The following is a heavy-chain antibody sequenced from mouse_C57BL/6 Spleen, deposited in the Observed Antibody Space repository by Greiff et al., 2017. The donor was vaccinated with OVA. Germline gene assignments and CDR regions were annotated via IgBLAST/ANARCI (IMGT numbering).Heavy chain of an antibody. CDR1: GFTFSSYA. CDR2: ISSGGDYI. CDR3: TREGTAQAWFAY. V-gene: IGHV5-9-1*02. Sequence: EVMLVESGEGLVKPGGSLKLSCAASGFTFSSYAMSWVRQTPEKRLEWVAYISSGGDYIYYADTVKGRFTISRDNARNTLYLQMSSLKSEDTAMYYCTREGTAQAWFAYWGQGTLVTVSA. J-gene: IGHJ3*01. D-gene: IGHD3-2*02.